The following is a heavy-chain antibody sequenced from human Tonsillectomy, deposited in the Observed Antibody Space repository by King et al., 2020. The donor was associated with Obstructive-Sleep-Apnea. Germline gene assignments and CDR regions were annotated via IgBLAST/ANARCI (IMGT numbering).Heavy chain of an antibody. CDR3: ASPPATTGADPFDY. CDR2: INSDGRTT. Sequence: VQLVESGGGLVQPGGSLRLSCAASGFTFSGYWMHWVRQDPGKGLVWVSAINSDGRTTTYADSVKGRFTISRDNARNTVYLQMNSLRAEDTAVYYCASPPATTGADPFDYWGQGTLVTVSS. D-gene: IGHD2-15*01. J-gene: IGHJ4*02. CDR1: GFTFSGYW. V-gene: IGHV3-74*01.